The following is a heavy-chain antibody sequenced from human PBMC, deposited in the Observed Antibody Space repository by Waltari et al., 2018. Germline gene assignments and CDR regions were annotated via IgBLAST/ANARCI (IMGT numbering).Heavy chain of an antibody. Sequence: EVQLVESGGGLVKPGGSLRLSCAASGFNFSLFSMNWVRQAPGRGLELVSTISRSGSYIYYADSVKGRFTISRDNAKNSVYLQMNSLRVYDTAVYYCTMAPDVPVRPTWGWGQGSLVTVSS. CDR2: ISRSGSYI. V-gene: IGHV3-21*06. J-gene: IGHJ4*02. CDR3: TMAPDVPVRPTWG. D-gene: IGHD7-27*01. CDR1: GFNFSLFS.